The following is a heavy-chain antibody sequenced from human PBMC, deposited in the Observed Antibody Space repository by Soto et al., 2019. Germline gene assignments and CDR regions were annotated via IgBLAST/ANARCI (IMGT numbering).Heavy chain of an antibody. D-gene: IGHD1-1*01. CDR2: IIPIFDTA. V-gene: IGHV1-69*01. CDR1: GGTFSDFT. Sequence: QVQLVQSGAELRKPGSSVKVSCKASGGTFSDFTINWVRQAPGQRLEWMGGIIPIFDTANYAEKFQGRVTITADESTSTSFMEVSSLRSEETAVDYCGRNGTQACYSYGMDVWGQGTMVTVSS. CDR3: GRNGTQACYSYGMDV. J-gene: IGHJ6*02.